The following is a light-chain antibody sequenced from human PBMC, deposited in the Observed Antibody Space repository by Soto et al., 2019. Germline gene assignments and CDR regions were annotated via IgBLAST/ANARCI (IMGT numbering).Light chain of an antibody. V-gene: IGLV2-11*01. CDR1: SSDVGGYNY. CDR3: CSYAGSYTSYVV. Sequence: QSALTQPRSVSGSPGQSVTISCTGTSSDVGGYNYVSWYQQHPGKAPKLMIYDVSKRPSRVPDRFSGSKSGNTASLTISGLQAEDEADYYCCSYAGSYTSYVVFGGGTQLTVL. CDR2: DVS. J-gene: IGLJ2*01.